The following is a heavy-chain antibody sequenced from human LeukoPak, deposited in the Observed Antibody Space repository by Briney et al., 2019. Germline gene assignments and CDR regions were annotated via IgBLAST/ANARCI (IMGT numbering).Heavy chain of an antibody. D-gene: IGHD5-18*01. CDR3: ARVRARGQLWLQGY. V-gene: IGHV1-2*02. J-gene: IGHJ4*02. Sequence: ASVKVSCKASGYTFTGYYMHWVRQAPGQGLEWMGWINPSSGGTKYAQKFQGRVTMTRDTSISTAYMELSRLISDDTAVYYCARVRARGQLWLQGYWGQGTLVTVSS. CDR1: GYTFTGYY. CDR2: INPSSGGT.